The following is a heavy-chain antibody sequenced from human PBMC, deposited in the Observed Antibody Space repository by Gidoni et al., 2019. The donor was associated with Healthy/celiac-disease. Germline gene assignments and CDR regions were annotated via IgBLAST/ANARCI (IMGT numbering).Heavy chain of an antibody. J-gene: IGHJ5*02. Sequence: QLQLQESGPGLVKPSETLSLTCTVSGGSISSSSYYWGWIRQPPGKGLEWIGSIYYSGSTYYNPSLKSRVTISVDTSKNQFSLKLSSVTAADTAVYYCARPNWNDGDWFDPWGQGTLVTVSS. V-gene: IGHV4-39*01. CDR1: GGSISSSSYY. CDR3: ARPNWNDGDWFDP. D-gene: IGHD1-1*01. CDR2: IYYSGST.